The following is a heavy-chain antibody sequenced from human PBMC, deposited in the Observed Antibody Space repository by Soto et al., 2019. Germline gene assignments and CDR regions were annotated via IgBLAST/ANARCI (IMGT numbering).Heavy chain of an antibody. V-gene: IGHV3-30*18. CDR1: GFTFSSYG. CDR3: AKDDIGNGYDAFDI. J-gene: IGHJ3*02. D-gene: IGHD1-1*01. CDR2: ISYDGSNK. Sequence: PGGSLRLSCAASGFTFSSYGMHWVRQAPGKGLEWVAVISYDGSNKYYADSVKGRFTISRDNSKNTLYLQMNSPRAEDTAVYYCAKDDIGNGYDAFDIWGQGTMVTVS.